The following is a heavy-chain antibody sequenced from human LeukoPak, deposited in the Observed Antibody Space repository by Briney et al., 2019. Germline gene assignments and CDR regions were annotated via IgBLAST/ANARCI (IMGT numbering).Heavy chain of an antibody. D-gene: IGHD3-16*01. CDR2: ISSSSSYI. V-gene: IGHV3-21*04. J-gene: IGHJ4*02. Sequence: GGSLRLSCAASGFTFSSYSMNWVRQAPGKGLEWVSSISSSSSYIYYADSVKGRFTISRDNAKNSLYLQMNSLRGEDTAVYYCARDRNIFHDYHSPDYWGQGTLVTVSS. CDR3: ARDRNIFHDYHSPDY. CDR1: GFTFSSYS.